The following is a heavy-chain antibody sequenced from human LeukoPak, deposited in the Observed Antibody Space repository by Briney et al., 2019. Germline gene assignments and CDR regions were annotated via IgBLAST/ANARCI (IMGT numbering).Heavy chain of an antibody. V-gene: IGHV3-30*15. J-gene: IGHJ4*02. CDR3: ARDRYSSGWYGDFDC. D-gene: IGHD6-19*01. Sequence: GGSLRLSCAVSGFTFNSYAMHWVRQAPGKGLEWVAVISSDGSNNYYADSVKGRFTISRDNSNNTLYLQLSSLRAEDTAVYYCARDRYSSGWYGDFDCWGQGTLVTVSS. CDR1: GFTFNSYA. CDR2: ISSDGSNN.